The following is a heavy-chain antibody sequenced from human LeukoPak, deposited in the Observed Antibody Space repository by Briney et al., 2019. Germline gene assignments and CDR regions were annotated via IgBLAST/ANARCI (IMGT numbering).Heavy chain of an antibody. Sequence: PSETLSLTCIVSGGSISSYFWSWIRQPAGGGLEWIGRIHSSGITNYNRSIQSRVTMSLDTSKNEVSLRLTSVTAADTAMYFCAREVDPSVPTLVDWGQGTLVTVSS. CDR1: GGSISSYF. J-gene: IGHJ4*02. V-gene: IGHV4-4*07. CDR3: AREVDPSVPTLVD. D-gene: IGHD2-8*02. CDR2: IHSSGIT.